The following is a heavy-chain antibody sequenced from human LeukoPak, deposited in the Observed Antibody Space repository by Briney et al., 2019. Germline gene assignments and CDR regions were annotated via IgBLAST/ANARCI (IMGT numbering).Heavy chain of an antibody. V-gene: IGHV1-18*01. CDR3: ARVGGGTTVTTSGLDY. J-gene: IGHJ4*02. CDR2: ISAYNGNT. CDR1: GYTFTSYG. D-gene: IGHD4-17*01. Sequence: ASVKVSCKASGYTFTSYGISWVRQAPGQGLEWMGWISAYNGNTNYAQKLQGRVTMTTDTSTSTAYMELRSLRSDDTAVYYCARVGGGTTVTTSGLDYWGQGTLVTVSS.